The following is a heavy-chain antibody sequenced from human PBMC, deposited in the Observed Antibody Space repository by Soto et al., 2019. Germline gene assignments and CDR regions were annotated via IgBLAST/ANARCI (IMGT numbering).Heavy chain of an antibody. D-gene: IGHD6-19*01. J-gene: IGHJ4*02. V-gene: IGHV3-30-3*01. Sequence: GGSLRLSCAASGFTFSSYAMHWVRQAPGKGLEWVAVISYDGSNKYYADSVKGRFTISRDNSKNTLYLQMNSLRAEDTAVYYCARRGVSGWYFDYWGQGTLVTVSS. CDR1: GFTFSSYA. CDR3: ARRGVSGWYFDY. CDR2: ISYDGSNK.